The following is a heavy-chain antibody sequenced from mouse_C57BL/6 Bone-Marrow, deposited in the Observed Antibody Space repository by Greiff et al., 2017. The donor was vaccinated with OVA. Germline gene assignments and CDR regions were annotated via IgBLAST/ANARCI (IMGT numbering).Heavy chain of an antibody. V-gene: IGHV5-6*01. J-gene: IGHJ2*01. CDR1: GFTFSSYG. Sequence: EVKVVESGGDLVKPGGSLKLSCAASGFTFSSYGMSWVRQTPDKRLEWVATISSGGSYTYYPDSVKGRFTFSRDNAKNTLYLQMRRLKAEDTAVSYCARDGDYDSFFDYWGQGTTLTVSS. CDR2: ISSGGSYT. CDR3: ARDGDYDSFFDY. D-gene: IGHD2-12*01.